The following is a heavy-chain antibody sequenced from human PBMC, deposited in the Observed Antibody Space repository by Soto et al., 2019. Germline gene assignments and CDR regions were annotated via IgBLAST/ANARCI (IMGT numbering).Heavy chain of an antibody. D-gene: IGHD1-1*01. CDR1: GYTFTSYG. CDR2: ISGYSGNT. CDR3: ARGNTAWNPDFFDP. J-gene: IGHJ5*02. V-gene: IGHV1-18*01. Sequence: ASVTASCEASGYTFTSYGVTWVRQAPGQGLEWMGWISGYSGNTDYPQRLQGRVTMTTDTSTSTAYMELRNLRSDDTAVYYCARGNTAWNPDFFDPWGQGTLVTVSS.